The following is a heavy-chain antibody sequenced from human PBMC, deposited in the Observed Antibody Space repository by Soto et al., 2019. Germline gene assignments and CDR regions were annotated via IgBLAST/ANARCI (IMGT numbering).Heavy chain of an antibody. CDR3: GSLFEF. J-gene: IGHJ4*02. CDR2: INNDGSDT. Sequence: EVHLVESGGGLVQPRGSLRLSCAASGFTFRYYWLHWVRQVPGRGPVWVSGINNDGSDTFYADFVEGRFTISRDNAKNTVYLQMDSLRAEDTAVYYCGSLFEFWGQGTLVTVPS. V-gene: IGHV3-74*01. CDR1: GFTFRYYW.